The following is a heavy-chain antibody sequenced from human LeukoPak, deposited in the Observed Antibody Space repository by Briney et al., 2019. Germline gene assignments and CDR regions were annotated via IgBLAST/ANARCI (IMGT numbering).Heavy chain of an antibody. D-gene: IGHD3-22*01. CDR2: ISTSGST. CDR1: GGSISSDC. CDR3: ARGLSSSAYYYDSSGYYGTAFDI. Sequence: SETLSLTCTVSGGSISSDCWSWIRQPAGMGLEWIGRISTSGSTDYNPSLKSRVTMSVDTSKNQFSLKLSSVTAADTAVYYCARGLSSSAYYYDSSGYYGTAFDIWGQGTMVTVSS. J-gene: IGHJ3*02. V-gene: IGHV4-4*07.